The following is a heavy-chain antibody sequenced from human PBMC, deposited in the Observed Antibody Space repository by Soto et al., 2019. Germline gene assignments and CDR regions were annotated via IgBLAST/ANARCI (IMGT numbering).Heavy chain of an antibody. CDR1: GFTFSSYA. Sequence: GGSLRLCCAASGFTFSSYAMSWVRQAAGQGLEWVSAISGSGGSTYYADPVKGLFTISRDNSKNTLHLKMNSLRAEDTDVYYCAKDEYQQVYYYYGMDVWAQGTTVTVYS. CDR3: AKDEYQQVYYYYGMDV. CDR2: ISGSGGST. D-gene: IGHD2-2*01. V-gene: IGHV3-23*01. J-gene: IGHJ6*02.